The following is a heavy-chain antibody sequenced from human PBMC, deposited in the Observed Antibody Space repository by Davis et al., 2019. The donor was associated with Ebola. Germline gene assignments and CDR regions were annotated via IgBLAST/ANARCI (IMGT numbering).Heavy chain of an antibody. D-gene: IGHD6-19*01. Sequence: GESLKISCKGSGYSFTSYWIGWVRQMPGKGLEWMGIIYPGDSDTRYSPSFQGQVTISADKSISTAYLQWSSLKASDTAIYYCARQPGAGIAVVLYGLDVWGQGTTVTVSS. V-gene: IGHV5-51*01. CDR2: IYPGDSDT. J-gene: IGHJ6*02. CDR3: ARQPGAGIAVVLYGLDV. CDR1: GYSFTSYW.